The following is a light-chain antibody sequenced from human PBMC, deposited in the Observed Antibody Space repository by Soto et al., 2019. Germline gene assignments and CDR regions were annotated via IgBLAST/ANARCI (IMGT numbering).Light chain of an antibody. J-gene: IGKJ1*01. CDR1: QSISSS. Sequence: DIQMTQSPSSLSASVGDRVTITCRTSQSISSSLNWYQQKLGKAPKLLIHAASSLQSGVPSRFSGSGSGTDFTLTISSLQPEDFATYYCQQNYITPWAFGQGTKVEI. CDR3: QQNYITPWA. V-gene: IGKV1-39*01. CDR2: AAS.